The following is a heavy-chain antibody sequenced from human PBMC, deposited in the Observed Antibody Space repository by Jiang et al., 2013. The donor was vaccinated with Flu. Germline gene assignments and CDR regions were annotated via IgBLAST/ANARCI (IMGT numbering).Heavy chain of an antibody. Sequence: SGSGGSTYYADSVKGRFTISRDNSKNTLYLQMNSLRAEDTAVYYCAKELVVVAAPTLGYWGQGTLVTVSS. CDR2: SGSGGST. D-gene: IGHD2-15*01. J-gene: IGHJ4*02. CDR3: AKELVVVAAPTLGY. V-gene: IGHV3-23*01.